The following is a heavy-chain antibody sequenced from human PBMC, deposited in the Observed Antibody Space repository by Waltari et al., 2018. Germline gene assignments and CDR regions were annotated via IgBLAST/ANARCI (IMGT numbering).Heavy chain of an antibody. D-gene: IGHD3-16*01. J-gene: IGHJ4*02. CDR3: TRDANVGAPPPIGY. CDR1: GGSISDTSYF. CDR2: IPRRESA. V-gene: IGHV4-39*07. Sequence: QLQLQESGPGLVKPSETLFLTCNVSGGSISDTSYFWGWVRQPPGKGLEWIGSIPRRESALYKSFLTSRATISFDNAKNQLYLKLTSLTAADTATYYCTRDANVGAPPPIGYWGQGALVTVS.